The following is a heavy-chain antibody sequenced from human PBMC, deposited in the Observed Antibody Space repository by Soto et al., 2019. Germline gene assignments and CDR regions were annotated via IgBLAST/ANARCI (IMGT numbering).Heavy chain of an antibody. CDR3: ARYPQYCSSTSCYYFDY. CDR1: GGTFSSYA. CDR2: IIPIFGTA. V-gene: IGHV1-69*06. Sequence: QVQLVQSGAEVKKPGSSVKVSCKASGGTFSSYAISWVRQAPGQGLEWMGGIIPIFGTANYAQKFQGRVTITGDKSTSTAYMELSSLRSEDTAVYYCARYPQYCSSTSCYYFDYWGQGTLVTVSS. D-gene: IGHD2-2*01. J-gene: IGHJ4*02.